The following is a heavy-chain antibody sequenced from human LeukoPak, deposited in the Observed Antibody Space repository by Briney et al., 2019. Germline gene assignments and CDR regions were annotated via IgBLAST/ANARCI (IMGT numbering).Heavy chain of an antibody. CDR1: GFTVSSNY. Sequence: GGSLRLSCAASGFTVSSNYMSWVRQAPGKGLEWVSAISGRGGSTYYADSVKGRFTISRDNSKNTLYLQMNSLRAEDTAVYYCAKGPYYDILTGNYMDVWGKGTTVTVSS. J-gene: IGHJ6*03. CDR3: AKGPYYDILTGNYMDV. V-gene: IGHV3-23*01. CDR2: ISGRGGST. D-gene: IGHD3-9*01.